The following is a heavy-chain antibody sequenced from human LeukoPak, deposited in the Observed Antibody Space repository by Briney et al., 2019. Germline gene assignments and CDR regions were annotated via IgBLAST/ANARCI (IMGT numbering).Heavy chain of an antibody. Sequence: PSETLSLTCTVSGVSISSSNSYWGWIRQPPGKGLEWIGSIYYSGNTYYNASLKSQVSISIDTSKNQFSLKLTSVTAADTAVYYCARQTGSGLFILPGGQGTLITVSS. CDR2: IYYSGNT. J-gene: IGHJ4*02. CDR3: ARQTGSGLFILP. V-gene: IGHV4-39*01. D-gene: IGHD3/OR15-3a*01. CDR1: GVSISSSNSY.